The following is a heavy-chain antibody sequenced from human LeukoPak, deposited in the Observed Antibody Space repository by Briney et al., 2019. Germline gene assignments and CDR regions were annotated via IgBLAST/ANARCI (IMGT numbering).Heavy chain of an antibody. CDR1: GFTLSSYW. Sequence: GGSLRLSCAASGFTLSSYWMHWVREAPGTGLVSVSGINGDGSSTSYADSVKGRFTISRDNAKHTLYLQMNSLRAEDTAVYYCTRGNEYGGDHWGQGTLATASS. CDR2: INGDGSST. CDR3: TRGNEYGGDH. V-gene: IGHV3-74*01. D-gene: IGHD4/OR15-4a*01. J-gene: IGHJ4*02.